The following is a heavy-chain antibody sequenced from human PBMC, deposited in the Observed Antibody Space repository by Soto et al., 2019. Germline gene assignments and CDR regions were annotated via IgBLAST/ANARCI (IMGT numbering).Heavy chain of an antibody. CDR3: ARGYSYGYGPSYYYYTDV. V-gene: IGHV4-34*01. J-gene: IGHJ6*03. CDR1: GGSFSGYY. Sequence: SETLSLTCAVYGGSFSGYYWSWIRQPPGKGLEWIGEINHSGSTNYNPSLKSRVTISVDTSKNQFSLKLSSVTAADTAVYYCARGYSYGYGPSYYYYTDVWGKGTTVTVSS. D-gene: IGHD5-18*01. CDR2: INHSGST.